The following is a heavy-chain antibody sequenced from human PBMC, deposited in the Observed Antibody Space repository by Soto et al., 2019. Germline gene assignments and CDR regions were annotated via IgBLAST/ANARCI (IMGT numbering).Heavy chain of an antibody. CDR2: IYHSGST. Sequence: SETLSLTCAVSGGSISSSNWWSWVRQPPGKGLEWVGEIYHSGSTNYNPSLKSRVTISVDKSKNQFSLKLSSVTAADTAVYYCASSGSGIYYGMDVWGQGTTVTVSS. D-gene: IGHD3-10*01. J-gene: IGHJ6*02. V-gene: IGHV4-4*02. CDR3: ASSGSGIYYGMDV. CDR1: GGSISSSNW.